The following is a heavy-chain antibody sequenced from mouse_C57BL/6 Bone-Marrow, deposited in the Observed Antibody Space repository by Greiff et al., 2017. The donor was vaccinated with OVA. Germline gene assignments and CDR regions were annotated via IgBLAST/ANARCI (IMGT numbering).Heavy chain of an antibody. V-gene: IGHV1-15*01. CDR2: IDPETGGT. J-gene: IGHJ1*03. CDR1: GYTFTDYE. CDR3: TSYGNHWYFDV. D-gene: IGHD2-1*01. Sequence: QVQLKQSGAELVRPGASVTLSCKASGYTFTDYEMHWVKQTPVHGLEWIGAIDPETGGTAYNQKFKGKAILTADKSSSTAYIVLRILTSEDSAVYYCTSYGNHWYFDVWGTGTTVTVSS.